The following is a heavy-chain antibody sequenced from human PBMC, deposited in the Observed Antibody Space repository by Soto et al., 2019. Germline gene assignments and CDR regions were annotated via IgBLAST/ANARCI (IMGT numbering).Heavy chain of an antibody. CDR1: GYTFTTYW. J-gene: IGHJ3*01. D-gene: IGHD5-18*01. V-gene: IGHV5-51*01. CDR3: GRGGYGDNSEDAFYF. CDR2: VSSGDSNT. Sequence: PGESLKISCKGSGYTFTTYWIGWARQMPGTGLEWMGIVSSGDSNTRYSPSFQGQVTISADKSINTAYLQWSSPKASDTAMYYCGRGGYGDNSEDAFYFWGPGTMVTVSS.